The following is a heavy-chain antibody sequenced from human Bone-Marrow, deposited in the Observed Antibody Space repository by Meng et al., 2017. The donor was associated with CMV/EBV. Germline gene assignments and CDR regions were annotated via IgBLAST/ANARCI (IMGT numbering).Heavy chain of an antibody. J-gene: IGHJ4*02. V-gene: IGHV3-21*01. D-gene: IGHD1-26*01. Sequence: GESLKISCAASGFTFSSYSMNWVRQAPGKGLEWVSSISSSSSYIYYADSVKGRFTISRDNSKNTLYLQMNSLRAEDTTVYYCAKGYDSGNYYFDYWGQGTLVTVSS. CDR2: ISSSSSYI. CDR3: AKGYDSGNYYFDY. CDR1: GFTFSSYS.